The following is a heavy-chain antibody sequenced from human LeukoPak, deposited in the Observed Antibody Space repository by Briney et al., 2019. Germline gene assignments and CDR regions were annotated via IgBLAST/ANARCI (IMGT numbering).Heavy chain of an antibody. Sequence: ASVKVSCKASGYTFTSYGISWVRQAPGQGLEWMGWISAYNGNTNYAQKLQGRVTMTTDTSTSTAYMELRSLRSDDTAVYYCARDFFERHYGDSLDYWGQGTLVTVSS. CDR1: GYTFTSYG. V-gene: IGHV1-18*01. J-gene: IGHJ4*02. D-gene: IGHD4-17*01. CDR2: ISAYNGNT. CDR3: ARDFFERHYGDSLDY.